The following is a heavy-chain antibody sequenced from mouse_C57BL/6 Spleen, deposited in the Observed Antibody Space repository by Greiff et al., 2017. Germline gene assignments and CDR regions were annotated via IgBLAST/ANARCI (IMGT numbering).Heavy chain of an antibody. V-gene: IGHV3-6*01. Sequence: EVQLQESGPGLVKPSPSLYLTCSVSGYSFTSGYYCNWNRQFPGNNLECMGYITYDGSTNYNPSLKNRISITRDTTKNQFVLKLNSVTTEDTATYCCAYAMDDWGQGTSVTVSS. CDR2: ITYDGST. CDR3: AYAMDD. CDR1: GYSFTSGYY. J-gene: IGHJ4*01.